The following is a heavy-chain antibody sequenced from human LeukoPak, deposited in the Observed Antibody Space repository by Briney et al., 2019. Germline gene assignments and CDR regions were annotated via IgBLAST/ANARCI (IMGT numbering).Heavy chain of an antibody. V-gene: IGHV1-24*01. CDR3: ATDGINSDY. J-gene: IGHJ4*02. Sequence: ASVKVSCKASGYTFTSYGISWVRQAPGKGLEWMGGFDPEDGETIYAQKFQGRVTMTEDTSTDTAYMELSSLRSEDTAVYYCATDGINSDYWGQGTLVTVSS. CDR2: FDPEDGET. CDR1: GYTFTSYG. D-gene: IGHD1-26*01.